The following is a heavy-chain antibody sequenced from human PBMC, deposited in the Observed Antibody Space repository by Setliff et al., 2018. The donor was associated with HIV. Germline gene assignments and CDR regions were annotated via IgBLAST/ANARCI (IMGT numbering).Heavy chain of an antibody. Sequence: GGSLRLSCAASGFTFSGSAMHWVRQASGKGLEWVGRILDKANNYATAYAASLEGRFTISRDDSKNTAYLQMSSLKTEDTAVYYCARTDYGGNSGGNYFDYWGQGSLVTVSS. CDR3: ARTDYGGNSGGNYFDY. CDR2: ILDKANNYAT. CDR1: GFTFSGSA. D-gene: IGHD4-17*01. V-gene: IGHV3-73*01. J-gene: IGHJ4*02.